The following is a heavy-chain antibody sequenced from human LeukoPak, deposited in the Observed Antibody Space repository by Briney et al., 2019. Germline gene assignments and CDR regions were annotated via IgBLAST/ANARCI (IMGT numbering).Heavy chain of an antibody. D-gene: IGHD6-13*01. CDR2: IIPILGIA. CDR1: GGTFSSYA. V-gene: IGHV1-69*04. Sequence: AASVKVSCKASGGTFSSYAISWVRQAPGQGLEWMGRIIPILGIANYAQKFQGRVTITADKSTSTAYMELSSLRSEDTAVYYCARDPSIAAAGDSFDYRGQGTLVTVSP. J-gene: IGHJ4*02. CDR3: ARDPSIAAAGDSFDY.